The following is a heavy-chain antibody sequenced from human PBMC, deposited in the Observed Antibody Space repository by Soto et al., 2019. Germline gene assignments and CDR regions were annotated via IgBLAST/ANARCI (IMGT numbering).Heavy chain of an antibody. V-gene: IGHV3-30*18. D-gene: IGHD6-13*01. CDR3: AKGSEVLAAAGSFDY. CDR2: ISYGGSNK. CDR1: GFTFSSYG. Sequence: QVQLVASGGGVVQPGRSLRLSCAASGFTFSSYGMHWVRQAPGKGLEWVAVISYGGSNKYYADSVKGRFTISRDNSKNTLYLQMNSLRAEDTAVYYCAKGSEVLAAAGSFDYWGQGTLVTVSS. J-gene: IGHJ4*02.